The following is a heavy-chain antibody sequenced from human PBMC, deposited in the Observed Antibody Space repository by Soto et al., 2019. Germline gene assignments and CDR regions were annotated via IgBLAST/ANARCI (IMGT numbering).Heavy chain of an antibody. CDR2: IKQDGSEK. J-gene: IGHJ6*03. CDR3: ARDYYYYIDV. CDR1: GFAFSDFW. Sequence: GGSLRLSCAASGFAFSDFWMTWVRQAPGKGLEWVANIKQDGSEKRYVDSLEGRFTISRDNTKNSLYLQMNSLRAEDTAVYYCARDYYYYIDVWGKGTAVTVSS. V-gene: IGHV3-7*01.